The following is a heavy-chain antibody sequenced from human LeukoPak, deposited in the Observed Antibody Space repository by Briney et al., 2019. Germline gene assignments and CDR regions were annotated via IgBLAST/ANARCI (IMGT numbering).Heavy chain of an antibody. V-gene: IGHV4-59*01. CDR2: IYYSGTT. J-gene: IGHJ4*02. CDR3: ARARDAYDSFDH. D-gene: IGHD3-22*01. CDR1: GDSIRSYS. Sequence: PSETLSLTCTVSGDSIRSYSWNWIRQPPGKGLEWIGYIYYSGTTDYNPSLKSRVTISVDTSHQFSLRLSSVTAADTAVYYCARARDAYDSFDHGGEGTLVTVSS.